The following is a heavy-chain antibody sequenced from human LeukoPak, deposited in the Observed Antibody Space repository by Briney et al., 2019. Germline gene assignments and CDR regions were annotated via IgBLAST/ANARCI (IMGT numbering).Heavy chain of an antibody. CDR2: IYYSGST. V-gene: IGHV4-59*01. Sequence: SETLSLTCTVSGGSISSYYWSWIRQPPGKGLEWIGYIYYSGSTNYNPSLKSRVTISVDTSKNQFSLKLSSVTAAATAVYYCAGGGIVGVPAAMYPSAQMDVWGKRTTVTISS. CDR3: AGGGIVGVPAAMYPSAQMDV. J-gene: IGHJ6*04. CDR1: GGSISSYY. D-gene: IGHD2-2*01.